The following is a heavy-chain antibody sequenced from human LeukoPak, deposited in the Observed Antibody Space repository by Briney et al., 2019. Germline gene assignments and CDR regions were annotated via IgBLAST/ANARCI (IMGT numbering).Heavy chain of an antibody. J-gene: IGHJ4*02. D-gene: IGHD3-16*01. CDR2: MNPSGGTT. Sequence: GASVKVPCKASGYTFTRYYIHWVRQAPGQGLEWMGKMNPSGGTTTYAQKFQGRVTVTRDTPTSTVYMEMSSLRPEDTAVYYCAREESGGLFDYWGQGTLLTVSS. V-gene: IGHV1-46*01. CDR1: GYTFTRYY. CDR3: AREESGGLFDY.